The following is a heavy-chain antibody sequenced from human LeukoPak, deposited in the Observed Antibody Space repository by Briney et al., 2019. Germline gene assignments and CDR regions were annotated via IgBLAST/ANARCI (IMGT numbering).Heavy chain of an antibody. V-gene: IGHV3-48*01. CDR3: ARDSRYAAGGFDY. CDR1: GFTFSS. CDR2: ITGSISTI. J-gene: IGHJ4*02. D-gene: IGHD3-9*01. Sequence: GGSLRLSCAASGFTFSSMNWVRQAPGKGLEWVSYITGSISTIYYADSVKGRFTISRDNAKNSAHLQMNSLRLEDTAVYYCARDSRYAAGGFDYWGQGTLVTVSS.